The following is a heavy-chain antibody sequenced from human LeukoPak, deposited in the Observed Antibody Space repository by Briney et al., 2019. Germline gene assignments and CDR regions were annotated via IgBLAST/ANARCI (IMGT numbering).Heavy chain of an antibody. J-gene: IGHJ6*02. V-gene: IGHV3-30*18. Sequence: PGGSLRLSCAASGFTFSNYGMHWVRQAPGKGLEWVAVISYDGSNKYYADSVKGRFTISRDNSKNTLYLQMNSLRAEDTALYYCAKKQNYYDSGQGYGMDVWGQGTTVTVSS. D-gene: IGHD3-22*01. CDR3: AKKQNYYDSGQGYGMDV. CDR1: GFTFSNYG. CDR2: ISYDGSNK.